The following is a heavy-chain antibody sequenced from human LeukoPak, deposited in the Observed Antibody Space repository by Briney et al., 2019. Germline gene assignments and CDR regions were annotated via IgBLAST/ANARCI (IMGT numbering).Heavy chain of an antibody. Sequence: SETLSLTCTVSGGSISSSSYYWGWIRQPPGKGLEWIGSIYYSGSTYYNPSLKSRVTISVNTSKNQFSLKLSSVTAADTALYYCARHIGSSSSPLRYWGQGTLVTVSS. J-gene: IGHJ4*02. V-gene: IGHV4-39*01. CDR3: ARHIGSSSSPLRY. D-gene: IGHD6-6*01. CDR2: IYYSGST. CDR1: GGSISSSSYY.